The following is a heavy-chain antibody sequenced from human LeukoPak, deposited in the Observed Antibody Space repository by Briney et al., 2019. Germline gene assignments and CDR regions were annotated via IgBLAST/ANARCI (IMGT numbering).Heavy chain of an antibody. CDR2: IKSKGNGGTI. Sequence: GGSLRLSCAASGFTFPNAWVNWVRQAPGKGLEWVGHIKSKGNGGTIDYAAPVNGRFTISGDDSKNTVYLQMNSLEIEDIAVYFCTTDPGRGVRGYWGQGTLVTVSS. J-gene: IGHJ4*02. CDR1: GFTFPNAW. V-gene: IGHV3-15*01. CDR3: TTDPGRGVRGY. D-gene: IGHD3-10*01.